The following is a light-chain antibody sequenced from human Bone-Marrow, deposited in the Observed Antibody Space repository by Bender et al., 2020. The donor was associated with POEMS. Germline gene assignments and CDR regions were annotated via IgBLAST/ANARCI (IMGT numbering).Light chain of an antibody. CDR1: DSNFGGNN. J-gene: IGLJ2*01. CDR3: YSYAGSYTLEV. CDR2: DVS. Sequence: QSVLTQPPSASGTPGQSVIISCSGTDSNFGGNNVNWYRHHPGKAPTLMIYDVSKRPSWVPDRFSGSKSGNTASLTISGLQAEDEADYYCYSYAGSYTLEVFGGGTKLTVL. V-gene: IGLV2-11*01.